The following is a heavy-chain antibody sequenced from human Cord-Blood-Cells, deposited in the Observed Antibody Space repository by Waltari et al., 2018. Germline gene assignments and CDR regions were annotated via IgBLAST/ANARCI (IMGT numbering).Heavy chain of an antibody. CDR1: GGSFSGYY. CDR2: INHSGST. D-gene: IGHD6-13*01. CDR3: ARGGLSSSWYFDY. J-gene: IGHJ4*02. Sequence: QVQLQQWGAGLLKPSETLSLTCAVYGGSFSGYYWSWIRQPPGKGLEWIGEINHSGSTNLNPSLKSRVTIAVDTSKNQFSLKLSSVTAADTAVYYCARGGLSSSWYFDYWGQGTLVTVSS. V-gene: IGHV4-34*01.